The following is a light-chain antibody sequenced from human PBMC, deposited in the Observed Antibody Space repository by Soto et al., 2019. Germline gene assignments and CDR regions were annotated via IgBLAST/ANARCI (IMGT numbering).Light chain of an antibody. CDR3: QQYGSSGT. J-gene: IGKJ1*01. CDR2: GAS. Sequence: DIVLTQSPGTLALSPGERATLYCRASQSVSNNYLAWYQQKPGQAPRLLIYGASNRATGIPDRFSGSGSGTVFTLTISRLEPEDFAVYYCQQYGSSGTFGQGTKVDI. V-gene: IGKV3-20*01. CDR1: QSVSNNY.